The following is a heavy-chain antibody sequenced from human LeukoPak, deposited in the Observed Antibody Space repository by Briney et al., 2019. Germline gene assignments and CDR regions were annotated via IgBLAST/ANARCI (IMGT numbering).Heavy chain of an antibody. Sequence: ASVKVSXKASGYTFTGYYMHWVRQAPGQGLEWMGWINPNRGGTNYAQKFQGRVTMTRDTSISTAYMELSRLRSDDTAVYYCAREYGDYYDAFDIWGQGTMVTVSS. J-gene: IGHJ3*02. CDR1: GYTFTGYY. D-gene: IGHD4-17*01. CDR2: INPNRGGT. V-gene: IGHV1-2*02. CDR3: AREYGDYYDAFDI.